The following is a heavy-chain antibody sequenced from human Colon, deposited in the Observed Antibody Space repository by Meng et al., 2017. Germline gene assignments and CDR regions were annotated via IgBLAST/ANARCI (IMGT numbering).Heavy chain of an antibody. Sequence: SQTLSLTCAISGDSVSTNSAAWNWLRQSPSRGLEWLGRTYYTSKWSSDHAVSVKSRMAIHPDTSKNQFSLQVDSVTPEDTAVYYCARGFFSKGFDSWGQGALVTVSS. V-gene: IGHV6-1*01. J-gene: IGHJ4*02. CDR1: GDSVSTNSAA. CDR3: ARGFFSKGFDS. D-gene: IGHD2/OR15-2a*01. CDR2: TYYTSKWSS.